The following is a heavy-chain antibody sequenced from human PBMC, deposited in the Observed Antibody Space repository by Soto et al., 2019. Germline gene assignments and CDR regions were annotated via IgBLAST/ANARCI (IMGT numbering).Heavy chain of an antibody. Sequence: SETLSLTCTVSGGSISSSSYYWGWIRQPPGKGLEWIGSIYYSGSTYYNPSLKSRVTISVDTSKNQFSLKLSSVTAADTAVYYCAATFGVVTQRIASFDYWGQGTLVTVSS. J-gene: IGHJ4*02. V-gene: IGHV4-39*01. CDR3: AATFGVVTQRIASFDY. CDR2: IYYSGST. CDR1: GGSISSSSYY. D-gene: IGHD3-3*01.